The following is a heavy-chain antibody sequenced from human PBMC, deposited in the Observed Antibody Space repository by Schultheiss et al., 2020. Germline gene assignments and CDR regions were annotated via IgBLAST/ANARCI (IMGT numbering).Heavy chain of an antibody. D-gene: IGHD4-17*01. J-gene: IGHJ4*02. CDR2: INPNSGGT. CDR3: ARVSGDYAFDY. Sequence: ASVKVSCKASGYTSTGYYMHWVRQAPGQGLEWMGWINPNSGGTNYAQKFQGWVTMTRDTSISTAYMELSRLRSDDTAVYYCARVSGDYAFDYWGQGTLVTVSS. V-gene: IGHV1-2*04. CDR1: GYTSTGYY.